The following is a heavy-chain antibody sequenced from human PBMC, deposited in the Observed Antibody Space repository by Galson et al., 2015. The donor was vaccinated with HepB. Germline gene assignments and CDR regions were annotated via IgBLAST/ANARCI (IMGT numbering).Heavy chain of an antibody. V-gene: IGHV3-23*01. J-gene: IGHJ4*02. CDR2: ISGSGGST. CDR1: GFTFNTYA. Sequence: SLRLSCAASGFTFNTYAMNWVRQAPGKGLEWVSAISGSGGSTYYADSVKGRFTISRDNSKNTLYLQMNSLRAEDTAVYYCAKGSPRREWELSPGDCFDYWGQGTLVTVSS. CDR3: AKGSPRREWELSPGDCFDY. D-gene: IGHD1-26*01.